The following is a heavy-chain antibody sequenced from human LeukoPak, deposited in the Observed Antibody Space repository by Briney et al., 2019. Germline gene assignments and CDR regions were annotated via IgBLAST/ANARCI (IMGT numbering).Heavy chain of an antibody. Sequence: GESLKLSCKGSGYSFTSYWIGWVRQMPGKGLEWMGIIYPGDSDTRYSPSFQGQVTISADKSISTAYLQWSSLKASDTAMYYCARHPDYYDSSGYYPGYYFDYWGQGTLVTVSS. J-gene: IGHJ4*02. V-gene: IGHV5-51*01. CDR1: GYSFTSYW. D-gene: IGHD3-22*01. CDR2: IYPGDSDT. CDR3: ARHPDYYDSSGYYPGYYFDY.